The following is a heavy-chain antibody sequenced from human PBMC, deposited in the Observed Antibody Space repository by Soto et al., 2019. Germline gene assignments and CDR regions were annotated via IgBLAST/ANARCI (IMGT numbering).Heavy chain of an antibody. CDR1: GGSISGYY. CDR2: IYYSGST. Sequence: SETLSLTCTVSGGSISGYYWSWIRQPPGKGLEWIGYIYYSGSTIYNPSLKSRVTLSGDTSKHQFSLKLSSVAAADTAVDYCARARYDSSGYYYFDYWGQGTLVTVS. V-gene: IGHV4-59*01. CDR3: ARARYDSSGYYYFDY. D-gene: IGHD3-22*01. J-gene: IGHJ4*02.